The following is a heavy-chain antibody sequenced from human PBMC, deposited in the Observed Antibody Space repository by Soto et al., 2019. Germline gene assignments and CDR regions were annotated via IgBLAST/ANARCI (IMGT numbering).Heavy chain of an antibody. CDR2: IYPGDSGT. D-gene: IGHD6-13*01. Sequence: GESLKISCKGSGYSFTSYWIGWVRQMPGKGLEWMGIIYPGDSGTRYSPSFQGQVTISADKSISTAYLQWSSLKASDTAMYYCARGKGWYSSSWYPPPWYYGMDVWGQGTTVTVS. V-gene: IGHV5-51*01. J-gene: IGHJ6*02. CDR1: GYSFTSYW. CDR3: ARGKGWYSSSWYPPPWYYGMDV.